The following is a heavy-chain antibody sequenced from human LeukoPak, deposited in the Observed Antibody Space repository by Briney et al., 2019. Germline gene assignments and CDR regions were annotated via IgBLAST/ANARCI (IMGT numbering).Heavy chain of an antibody. Sequence: SETLSLTCTVSGGSISSSSYYWGWIRQPPGKGLEWIGSIYYSGSTYYNPSLKSRVTISVDTSKNQFSLKLSSVTAADTAVYYCARDVGYYGSGSYYQYYYYYYMDVWGKGTTVTVSS. CDR1: GGSISSSSYY. V-gene: IGHV4-39*07. CDR3: ARDVGYYGSGSYYQYYYYYYMDV. CDR2: IYYSGST. J-gene: IGHJ6*03. D-gene: IGHD3-10*01.